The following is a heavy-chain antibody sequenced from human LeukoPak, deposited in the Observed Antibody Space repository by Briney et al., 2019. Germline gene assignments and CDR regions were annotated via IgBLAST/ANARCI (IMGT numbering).Heavy chain of an antibody. D-gene: IGHD3-10*01. CDR2: TSSDLNVK. CDR1: GFTFRNYV. V-gene: IGHV3-30-3*01. J-gene: IGHJ4*02. Sequence: GGSLRLSCAASGFTFRNYVIHWVRQAPGKGLEWVAVTSSDLNVKLYADSVKGRFTISRDNSRSTLYLQMNSLRPEDTAIYYCAREGYYGSGSPPSLHFDYWGQGTPVTVSS. CDR3: AREGYYGSGSPPSLHFDY.